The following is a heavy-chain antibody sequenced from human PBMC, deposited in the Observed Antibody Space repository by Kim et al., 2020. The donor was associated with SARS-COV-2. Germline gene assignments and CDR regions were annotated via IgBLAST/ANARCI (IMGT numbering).Heavy chain of an antibody. Sequence: SVKVSCKASGGTFSSYAISWVRQAPGQGLEWMGGIIPIFGTANYAQKFQGRVTITADESTSTAYMELSSLRSEDTAVYYCARNAPKLKDYTGYYYGMDVWGQGTTVTVSS. CDR2: IIPIFGTA. V-gene: IGHV1-69*13. CDR3: ARNAPKLKDYTGYYYGMDV. D-gene: IGHD4-4*01. J-gene: IGHJ6*02. CDR1: GGTFSSYA.